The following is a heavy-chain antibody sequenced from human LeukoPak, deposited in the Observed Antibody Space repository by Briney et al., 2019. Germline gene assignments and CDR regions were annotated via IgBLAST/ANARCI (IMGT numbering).Heavy chain of an antibody. CDR1: GFTLGSHA. CDR3: AREVYRIGVGGFDP. V-gene: IGHV3-30*04. Sequence: GRSLRLSCAASGFTLGSHAMHWVRQAPGKGLEWVAVISYDGSNKYYADYVKGRFTVSRDNSKNTLYLQMDSLRAEDTALYYCAREVYRIGVGGFDPWGQGTLVIVSS. CDR2: ISYDGSNK. J-gene: IGHJ5*02. D-gene: IGHD6-19*01.